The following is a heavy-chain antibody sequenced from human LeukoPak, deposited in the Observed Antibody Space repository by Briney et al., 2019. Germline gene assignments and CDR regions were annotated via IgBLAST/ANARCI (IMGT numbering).Heavy chain of an antibody. V-gene: IGHV3-74*01. CDR1: GFSFSSYW. CDR3: ARAPSEIGGYYPEYFRH. J-gene: IGHJ1*01. CDR2: IKSDGKT. D-gene: IGHD3-22*01. Sequence: GGSLRLSCAASGFSFSSYWMHWVRQAPGKGLVWVSRIKSDGKTNYADSVKGRFTISRDNAKNTVSLQMNSLRAEDTGVYYCARAPSEIGGYYPEYFRHWGQGTLVTVCS.